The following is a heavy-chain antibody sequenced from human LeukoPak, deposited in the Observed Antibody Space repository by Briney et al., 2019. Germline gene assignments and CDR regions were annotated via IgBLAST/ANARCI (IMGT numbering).Heavy chain of an antibody. Sequence: ASVKVSCKASGYTFTGYYINWVRQAPGQGLEWMGWINPNSGGTNYAQKFQGRVTMTSDTSISTAYMELSSLRSDDTAVYYCARKSAARSTSEFDCWGQGTLVTVSS. CDR3: ARKSAARSTSEFDC. J-gene: IGHJ4*02. D-gene: IGHD2-2*01. CDR2: INPNSGGT. CDR1: GYTFTGYY. V-gene: IGHV1-2*02.